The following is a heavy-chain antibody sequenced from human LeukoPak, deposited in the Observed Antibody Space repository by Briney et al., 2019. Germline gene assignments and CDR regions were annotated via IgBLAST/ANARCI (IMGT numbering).Heavy chain of an antibody. CDR1: GYTFTGYY. D-gene: IGHD4-17*01. V-gene: IGHV1-2*02. CDR3: ARSYGDYANYYYYYMDV. CDR2: INPNSGGT. J-gene: IGHJ6*03. Sequence: ASVKVSCKASGYTFTGYYMHWVRQAPGQGLEWMGWINPNSGGTNYAQKFQGRVTMTRDTSISTAYMELSRLRSDDTAVYYCARSYGDYANYYYYYMDVWGKGTTVTISS.